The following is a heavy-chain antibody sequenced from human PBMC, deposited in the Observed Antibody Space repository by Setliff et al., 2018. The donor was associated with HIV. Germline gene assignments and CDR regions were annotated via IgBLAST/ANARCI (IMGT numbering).Heavy chain of an antibody. CDR1: GDSITNGGFY. V-gene: IGHV4-61*08. CDR3: ARGPARAVARPGWLDP. J-gene: IGHJ5*02. D-gene: IGHD6-19*01. CDR2: INISGNT. Sequence: PSETLSLTCTVSGDSITNGGFYWSWIRQHPGKGLEWIGRINISGNTHYNPSLKSRVTMSVDTSKNQFSLKLSSVTAADTAVYYCARGPARAVARPGWLDPWGQGTLVTVSS.